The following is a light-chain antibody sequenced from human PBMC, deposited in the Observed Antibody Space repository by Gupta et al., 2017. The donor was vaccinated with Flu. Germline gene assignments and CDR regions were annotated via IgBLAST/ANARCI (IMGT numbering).Light chain of an antibody. CDR2: GAS. J-gene: IGKJ1*01. Sequence: EIVLTQSPGTLSLSPGERATLSCRASQSVSSSYLTWYQEKPGQAPRLLIYGASSSANGIPERFSGSESGTDFTLTSRRRETEDFAVYYGQQDSSLETFGQGTKVEIK. V-gene: IGKV3-20*01. CDR3: QQDSSLET. CDR1: QSVSSSY.